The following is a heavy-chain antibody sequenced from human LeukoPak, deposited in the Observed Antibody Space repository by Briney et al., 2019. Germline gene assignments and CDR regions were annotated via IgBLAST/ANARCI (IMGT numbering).Heavy chain of an antibody. CDR3: ARPFSYGFRYYFDY. J-gene: IGHJ4*02. V-gene: IGHV3-20*04. CDR1: GLTFGDYG. Sequence: PGGALRLSCTASGLTFGDYGMTWGRQAPGKGREWVSGINWDGGSTGYADSVKGRFTISRENAKNSLYLQMNSLRAEDTALYYCARPFSYGFRYYFDYWGQGTLVTVSS. CDR2: INWDGGST. D-gene: IGHD5-18*01.